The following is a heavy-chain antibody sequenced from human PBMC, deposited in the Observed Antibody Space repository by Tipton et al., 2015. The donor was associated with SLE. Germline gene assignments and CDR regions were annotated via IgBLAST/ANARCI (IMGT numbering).Heavy chain of an antibody. Sequence: TLSLTCAVYGGSFSSGSYYWGWIRQPPGKGLEWIGSIYYSGGTYYNPSPKSRVTISVDTSKNQFSLKLSSVTAADTAVYYCARKNWVLHDAFDIWGQGTMVTVSS. CDR2: IYYSGGT. V-gene: IGHV4-39*07. D-gene: IGHD2/OR15-2a*01. J-gene: IGHJ3*02. CDR1: GGSFSSGSYY. CDR3: ARKNWVLHDAFDI.